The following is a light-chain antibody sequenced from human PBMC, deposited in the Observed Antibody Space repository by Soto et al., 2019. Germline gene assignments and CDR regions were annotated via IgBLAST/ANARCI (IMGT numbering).Light chain of an antibody. V-gene: IGKV3-15*01. J-gene: IGKJ1*01. CDR1: QSVSNN. CDR2: GAS. CDR3: QQYNDWWT. Sequence: EIVMTQSPDTLSVSPGERATLSCRTSQSVSNNLAWYHQKPGQAPRLLIFGASTRATGIPARFSGSGSGTEFTLTISSLQSEDFAVYYCQQYNDWWTFGQGTKVEIK.